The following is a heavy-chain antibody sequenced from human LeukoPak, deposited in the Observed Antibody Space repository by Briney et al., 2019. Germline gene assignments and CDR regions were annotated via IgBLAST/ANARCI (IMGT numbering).Heavy chain of an antibody. V-gene: IGHV3-23*01. CDR2: ISGSGT. CDR1: GFTFSAYA. Sequence: GGSLRLSCAASGFTFSAYAMTWVRQAPGKGLEWVSAISGSGTYYADSVKGRFTISRDNSKNTLYLQMNNLRAEDTALYYCAKGSKVVPGTYYYYMDVWGKGTTVTVSS. D-gene: IGHD2-2*01. J-gene: IGHJ6*03. CDR3: AKGSKVVPGTYYYYMDV.